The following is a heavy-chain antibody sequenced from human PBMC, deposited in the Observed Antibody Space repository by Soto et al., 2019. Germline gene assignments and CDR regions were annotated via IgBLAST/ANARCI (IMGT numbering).Heavy chain of an antibody. CDR1: GFTFSSYA. J-gene: IGHJ4*02. D-gene: IGHD3-9*01. CDR2: ISYDGSNK. Sequence: PXGSLRLSCAASGFTFSSYAMHWVRQAPGKGLEWVAVISYDGSNKYYADSVKGRFTISRDNSKNTLYLQMNSLRAEDTAVYYCAKDSPYYDILTGPSYYFDYWGQGTLVTVSS. CDR3: AKDSPYYDILTGPSYYFDY. V-gene: IGHV3-30-3*01.